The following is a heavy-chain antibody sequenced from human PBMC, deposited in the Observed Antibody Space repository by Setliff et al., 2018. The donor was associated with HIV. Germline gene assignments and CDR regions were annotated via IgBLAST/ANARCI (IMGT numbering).Heavy chain of an antibody. Sequence: ASVKVSCTASGDTFTGYHIHWVRQAPGQGREWLGRINPNSGGTKYAQKFQGRVTMTSDTSISTAYMPLSSLSSDDTVVYYCARGGYSGYYTGDAFDIWGQGTMVTVSS. CDR2: INPNSGGT. CDR3: ARGGYSGYYTGDAFDI. CDR1: GDTFTGYH. J-gene: IGHJ3*02. D-gene: IGHD5-12*01. V-gene: IGHV1-2*05.